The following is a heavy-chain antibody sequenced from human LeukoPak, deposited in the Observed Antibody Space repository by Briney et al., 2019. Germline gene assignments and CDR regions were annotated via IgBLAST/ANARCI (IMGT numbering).Heavy chain of an antibody. CDR1: GGSFSGYY. J-gene: IGHJ5*02. CDR2: INHSGST. Sequence: SETLSLTCAVYGGSFSGYYWSWIRQPPGKGLEWIGEINHSGSTNYNPSLKSRVTISVDTSKNQFSLKLSSVTAADTAVYYCARWPTYARINWSDPWGQGTLVTVSS. V-gene: IGHV4-34*01. D-gene: IGHD4-17*01. CDR3: ARWPTYARINWSDP.